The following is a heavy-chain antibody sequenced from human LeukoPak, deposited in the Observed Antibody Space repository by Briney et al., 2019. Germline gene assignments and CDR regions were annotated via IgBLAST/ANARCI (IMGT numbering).Heavy chain of an antibody. J-gene: IGHJ2*01. Sequence: GSLRLSCAASGFTFSSYAMHWVRQAPGKGLEWVAVISYDGSNKYYADSVKGRFTISRDNSKNTLYLQMNSLRAEDTAVYYCARDPLGFGSNSNWYFDLWGRGTLVTVSS. D-gene: IGHD1-1*01. V-gene: IGHV3-30*04. CDR1: GFTFSSYA. CDR3: ARDPLGFGSNSNWYFDL. CDR2: ISYDGSNK.